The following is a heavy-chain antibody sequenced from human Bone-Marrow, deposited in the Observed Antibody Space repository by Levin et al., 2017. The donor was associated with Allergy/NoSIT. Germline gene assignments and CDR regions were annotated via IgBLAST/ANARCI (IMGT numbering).Heavy chain of an antibody. D-gene: IGHD2-15*01. CDR1: GGSVSSGGYC. Sequence: NPSETLSLTCTVSGGSVSSGGYCWTWVRQPPGTGLEWIGYVCDSGIINYNPSLKSRVAISVATSENRFSLKLNSVTAADTAVYYCARRGGDCSGSTCYDYFKYWGQGALVSVSS. CDR2: VCDSGII. J-gene: IGHJ4*02. V-gene: IGHV4-61*08. CDR3: ARRGGDCSGSTCYDYFKY.